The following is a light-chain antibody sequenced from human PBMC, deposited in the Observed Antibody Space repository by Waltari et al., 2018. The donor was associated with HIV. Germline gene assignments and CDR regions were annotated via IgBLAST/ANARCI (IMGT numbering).Light chain of an antibody. CDR1: NNGSKR. Sequence: SYVLAQPPSVSVAPGKQARITCGGNNNGSKRVHLYQKKPGQAPVVFIYYDSDRPSGIPERFSGSNSGNTATLTISRVEAGDEADYYCQVWDSSSDAYVFGTGTKVTVL. CDR2: YDS. CDR3: QVWDSSSDAYV. J-gene: IGLJ1*01. V-gene: IGLV3-21*04.